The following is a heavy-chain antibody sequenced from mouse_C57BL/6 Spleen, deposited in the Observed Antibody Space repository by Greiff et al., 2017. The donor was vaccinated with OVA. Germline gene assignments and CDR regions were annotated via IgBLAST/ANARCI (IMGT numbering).Heavy chain of an antibody. V-gene: IGHV5-4*01. D-gene: IGHD2-3*01. CDR2: ISDGGSYT. CDR3: ARADYDGYSLYYFDY. Sequence: EVHLVESGGGLVKPGGSLKLSCAASGFTFSSYAMSWVRQTPEKRLEWVATISDGGSYTYYPDNVKGRFTISRDNAKNNLYLQMSHLKSEDTAMYYCARADYDGYSLYYFDYWGQGTTLTVSS. J-gene: IGHJ2*01. CDR1: GFTFSSYA.